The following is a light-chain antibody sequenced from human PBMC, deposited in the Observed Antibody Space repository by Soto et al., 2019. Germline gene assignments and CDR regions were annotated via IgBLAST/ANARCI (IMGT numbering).Light chain of an antibody. CDR3: QQYGGSLT. CDR1: QSISSTY. CDR2: GAS. V-gene: IGKV3-20*01. J-gene: IGKJ4*01. Sequence: EIVLTQSPGTLSLSPGERVTLSCRASQSISSTYLAWYQQKRGQAPRLLIYGASSRATGIPDRFSGSGSGTDFTLTISRLEPEDFALYYCQQYGGSLTFGGGTKVEIK.